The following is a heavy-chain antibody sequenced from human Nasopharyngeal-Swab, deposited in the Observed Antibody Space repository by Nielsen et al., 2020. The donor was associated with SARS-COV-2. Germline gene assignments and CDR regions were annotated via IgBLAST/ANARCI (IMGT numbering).Heavy chain of an antibody. Sequence: WIRQPPGKGLEWIGSIYYSGSTYYNPSLKSRVTISVDTSENQFSLKLSSVTAADTAVYYCARLDYDILTGYGDLYYFDYWGQGTLVTVSS. J-gene: IGHJ4*02. CDR3: ARLDYDILTGYGDLYYFDY. D-gene: IGHD3-9*01. V-gene: IGHV4-39*01. CDR2: IYYSGST.